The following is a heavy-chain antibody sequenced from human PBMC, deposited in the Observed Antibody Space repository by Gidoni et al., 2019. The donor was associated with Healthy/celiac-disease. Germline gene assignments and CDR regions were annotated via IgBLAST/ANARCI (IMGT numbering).Heavy chain of an antibody. Sequence: EVQLLESGGGLVQPGGYLRLSCAAPGFPFSSYAMSWVRQAPGKGLGWVSAISGSGGSTYYADSVKGRFTISRDNSKNTLYLQMNSLRAEDTAVYYCAKDRGSGSYYPPLDFDYWGQGTLVTVSS. CDR3: AKDRGSGSYYPPLDFDY. CDR1: GFPFSSYA. V-gene: IGHV3-23*01. J-gene: IGHJ4*02. CDR2: ISGSGGST. D-gene: IGHD3-10*01.